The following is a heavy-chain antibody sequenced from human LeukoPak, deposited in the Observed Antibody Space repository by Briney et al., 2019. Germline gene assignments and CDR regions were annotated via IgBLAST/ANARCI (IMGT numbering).Heavy chain of an antibody. CDR3: ARRGTSSSWAHFDY. J-gene: IGHJ4*02. CDR1: GFTFSSYW. CDR2: IKQDGSEK. V-gene: IGHV3-7*05. Sequence: PGGSLRLSCAASGFTFSSYWMTWVRQAPGKGLEWVANIKQDGSEKYYVDSVKGRFTISRDNAKNSLYLQMNSLEAEDIAVYYCARRGTSSSWAHFDYWGQGSLVTVSS. D-gene: IGHD6-13*01.